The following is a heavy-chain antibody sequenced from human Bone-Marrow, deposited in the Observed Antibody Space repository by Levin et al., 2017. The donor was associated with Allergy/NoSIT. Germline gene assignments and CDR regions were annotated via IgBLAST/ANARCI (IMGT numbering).Heavy chain of an antibody. D-gene: IGHD3-3*02. CDR3: TRERTYGILSNDGMDV. Sequence: LSLTCAASGFNFSIFGVNWVRQAPGKGLDWVSFISSGGKYIYYADSVKGRFPISSDNAKHSLYLQMNSLRAEDTAIYDGTRERTYGILSNDGMDVGGQGTTVTVSS. CDR2: ISSGGKYI. V-gene: IGHV3-21*01. CDR1: GFNFSIFG. J-gene: IGHJ6*01.